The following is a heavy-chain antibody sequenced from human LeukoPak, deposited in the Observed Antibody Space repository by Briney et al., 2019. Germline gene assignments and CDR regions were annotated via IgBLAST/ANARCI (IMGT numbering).Heavy chain of an antibody. CDR3: ASSGIHPGIVGATGLDY. J-gene: IGHJ4*02. D-gene: IGHD1-26*01. CDR1: GFTFSSYA. V-gene: IGHV3-23*01. CDR2: ISGGGGST. Sequence: GGALRLSCAASGFTFSSYAMSWVRPAPGKGLEWVSAISGGGGSTYYADSVKGRFTISRDNSKNTLYLQMNSLRAEDTAVYYCASSGIHPGIVGATGLDYWGQGTLVTVSS.